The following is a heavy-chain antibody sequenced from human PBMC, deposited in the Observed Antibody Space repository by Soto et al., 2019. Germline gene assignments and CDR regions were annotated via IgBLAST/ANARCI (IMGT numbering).Heavy chain of an antibody. J-gene: IGHJ4*02. CDR1: GGTFSSYA. Sequence: ASVKVSCKASGGTFSSYAISWVRQAPGQGLEWMGGIIPIFGTANYAQKFQGRVTITADESTSTAYMELSSLRSEDTAVYYCARGPDSSGYFDYRGQGTLVTVSS. V-gene: IGHV1-69*13. CDR3: ARGPDSSGYFDY. CDR2: IIPIFGTA. D-gene: IGHD6-19*01.